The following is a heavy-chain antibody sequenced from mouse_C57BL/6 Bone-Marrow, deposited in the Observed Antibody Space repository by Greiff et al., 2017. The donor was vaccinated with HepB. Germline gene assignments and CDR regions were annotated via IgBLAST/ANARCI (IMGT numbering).Heavy chain of an antibody. CDR2: IRNKANNHAT. CDR1: GFTFSDAW. Sequence: EVKLVESGGGLVQPGGSMKLSCAASGFTFSDAWMDWVRQSPEKGLEWVAEIRNKANNHATYYAESVKGRFTISRDDSKSSVYLQMNSLRADDTGIYYCTPLLRVERVYFDVWGTGTTVTVSS. J-gene: IGHJ1*03. CDR3: TPLLRVERVYFDV. V-gene: IGHV6-6*01. D-gene: IGHD1-1*01.